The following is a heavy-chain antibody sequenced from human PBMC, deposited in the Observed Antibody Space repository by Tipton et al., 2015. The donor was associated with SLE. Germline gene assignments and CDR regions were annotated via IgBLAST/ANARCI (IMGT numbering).Heavy chain of an antibody. Sequence: GLVKPSETLSLTCGVSGYSINSGYYWGWIRQPPGKGLEWIGSIYYSGSTYYNPSLKSRVTISVDTSKNQFSLKLSSVTAADTAVYYCASLLEWLPLVWGQGTLVTVSS. V-gene: IGHV4-38-2*01. CDR2: IYYSGST. J-gene: IGHJ4*02. CDR3: ASLLEWLPLV. CDR1: GYSINSGYY. D-gene: IGHD3-3*01.